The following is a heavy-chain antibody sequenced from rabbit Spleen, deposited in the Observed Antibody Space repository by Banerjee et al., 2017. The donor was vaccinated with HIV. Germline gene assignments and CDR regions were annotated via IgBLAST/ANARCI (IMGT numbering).Heavy chain of an antibody. CDR3: ARDLVTVIGWNFNL. J-gene: IGHJ4*01. Sequence: QEQLEESGGDLVKPEGSLTLSCKASGFTLTNYWMCWVRQAPGKGLEWIACINAATAKPVYATWAKGRFTISRTSSTTVTLRMTSLTAADRATYFCARDLVTVIGWNFNLWGQGTLVTVS. CDR2: INAATAKP. D-gene: IGHD1-1*01. CDR1: GFTLTNYW. V-gene: IGHV1S45*01.